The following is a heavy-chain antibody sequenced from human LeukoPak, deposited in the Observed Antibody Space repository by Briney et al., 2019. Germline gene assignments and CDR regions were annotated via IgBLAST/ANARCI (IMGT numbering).Heavy chain of an antibody. CDR1: GGSIISYY. Sequence: SETLSLTCTVSGGSIISYYWSWIRQPPGKGLEWIGYIYYSGSTNYNPSLKSRVTISVDTSKNQFSLKLSSVTAADTAVYYCARDPGIAPYYYYGMDVWGKGTTVTVSS. CDR2: IYYSGST. J-gene: IGHJ6*04. V-gene: IGHV4-59*01. D-gene: IGHD6-13*01. CDR3: ARDPGIAPYYYYGMDV.